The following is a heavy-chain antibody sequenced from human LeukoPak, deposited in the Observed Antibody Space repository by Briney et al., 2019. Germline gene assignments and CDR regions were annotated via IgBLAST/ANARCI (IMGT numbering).Heavy chain of an antibody. D-gene: IGHD4-11*01. V-gene: IGHV1-18*01. J-gene: IGHJ6*03. Sequence: EASVKVSCKASGYTFTGYGISWVRHAPGQGLEWMGWISAYNGNTNYPQKVQGRVTMTIDTSTSTAYMELRSLRSDDTAVYYCTRDPPVSLDYYYYYMDVWGEGTTVTVSS. CDR2: ISAYNGNT. CDR1: GYTFTGYG. CDR3: TRDPPVSLDYYYYYMDV.